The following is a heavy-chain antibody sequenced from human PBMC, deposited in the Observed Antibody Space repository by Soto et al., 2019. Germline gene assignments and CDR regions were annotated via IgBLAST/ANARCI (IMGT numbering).Heavy chain of an antibody. J-gene: IGHJ5*01. CDR2: IYYSGST. V-gene: IGHV4-59*01. Sequence: SEALSLTWTVSAGSISSYYWRWIRQPLGKGLEWIGYIYYSGSTNYNPSLKSRVTISVDTSKNQFSLKLSSVTAADTAVYYCARVRYFYSSGCYCDHQNWLASWGRGTLDTGSA. CDR3: ARVRYFYSSGCYCDHQNWLAS. D-gene: IGHD3-22*01. CDR1: AGSISSYY.